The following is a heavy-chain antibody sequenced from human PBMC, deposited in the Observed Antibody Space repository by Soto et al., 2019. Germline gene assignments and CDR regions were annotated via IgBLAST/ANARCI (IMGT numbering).Heavy chain of an antibody. V-gene: IGHV3-53*01. D-gene: IGHD6-13*01. CDR2: IYSGGST. J-gene: IGHJ6*02. Sequence: GGSLRLSCAASGFTVSSNYMSWVRQAPGKGLEWVSVIYSGGSTYYADSVKGRFTISRDNSKNTLYLQMNSLRAEDTAVYYCARERQKLAPYYYYYGMDVWGQGTTVTVSS. CDR1: GFTVSSNY. CDR3: ARERQKLAPYYYYYGMDV.